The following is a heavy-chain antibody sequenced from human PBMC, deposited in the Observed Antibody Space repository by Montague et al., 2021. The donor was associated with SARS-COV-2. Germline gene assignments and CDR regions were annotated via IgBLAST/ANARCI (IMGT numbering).Heavy chain of an antibody. CDR2: ISYDGSNK. D-gene: IGHD2-15*01. CDR3: ARDGGGWFDP. CDR1: GFTFSSYA. J-gene: IGHJ5*02. V-gene: IGHV3-30*04. Sequence: SLRLSCAASGFTFSSYAMHWVRQAPGKGLEWVAVISYDGSNKYYADSVKGRFTISRDNSKNRLYLQMNSLRAEDTAVYYCARDGGGWFDPWGQGTLVTVSS.